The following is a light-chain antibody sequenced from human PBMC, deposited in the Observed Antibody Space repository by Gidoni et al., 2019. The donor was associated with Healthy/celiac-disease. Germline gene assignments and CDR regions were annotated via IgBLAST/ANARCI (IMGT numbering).Light chain of an antibody. Sequence: SSELTQDPAVSVALGQTVRITCQGDSLRTYYASWYQQKPGQPPVLVIYGENNRPSGIPDRFSGSSSANTASLTITGAQAEDEADYYCNSRDSSGNHRGVFGGGTKLTVL. CDR3: NSRDSSGNHRGV. J-gene: IGLJ2*01. CDR2: GEN. V-gene: IGLV3-19*01. CDR1: SLRTYY.